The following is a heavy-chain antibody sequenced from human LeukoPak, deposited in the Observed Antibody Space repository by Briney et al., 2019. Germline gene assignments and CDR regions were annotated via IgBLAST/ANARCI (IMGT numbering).Heavy chain of an antibody. V-gene: IGHV4-39*07. CDR2: IYYSGDT. CDR3: ARGVGSYYYYYYYMDV. J-gene: IGHJ6*03. CDR1: GASISSGNYY. Sequence: SETLSLTCTVSGASISSGNYYWGWIRQPPGKGLEWLGSIYYSGDTYNNPPLKSRVTISVDTAKSQFSLKLSSMTAADTAVYYCARGVGSYYYYYYYMDVWGKGTTVTISS. D-gene: IGHD1-26*01.